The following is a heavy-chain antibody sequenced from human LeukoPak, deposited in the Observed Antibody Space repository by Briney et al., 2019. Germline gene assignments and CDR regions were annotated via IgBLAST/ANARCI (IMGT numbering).Heavy chain of an antibody. V-gene: IGHV3-23*01. CDR3: ARVAGWHWFDP. J-gene: IGHJ5*02. CDR1: GFTFSSYD. Sequence: GGALRLSCAASGFTFSSYDMTWVRQAPGRGLEWVSSIRPSGDNTYYGDSVKGRFTISRDNSKNTVYLQMNNMSVDDTAVYHCARVAGWHWFDPWGQGTLVTVSS. D-gene: IGHD6-19*01. CDR2: IRPSGDNT.